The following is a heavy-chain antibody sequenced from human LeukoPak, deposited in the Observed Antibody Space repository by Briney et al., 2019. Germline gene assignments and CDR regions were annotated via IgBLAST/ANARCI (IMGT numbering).Heavy chain of an antibody. J-gene: IGHJ3*02. CDR2: ISYDGSNK. D-gene: IGHD3-22*01. CDR1: GFTFSSYA. CDR3: ARERHYYDSSGYYSDPDAFDI. Sequence: PGGSLRLSCAASGFTFSSYAMHWVRQAPGKGLEWVAVISYDGSNKYYADSVKGRFTISRDNSKNTLYLQMNSLRAEDTAVYYCARERHYYDSSGYYSDPDAFDIWGQGTMVTVSS. V-gene: IGHV3-30-3*01.